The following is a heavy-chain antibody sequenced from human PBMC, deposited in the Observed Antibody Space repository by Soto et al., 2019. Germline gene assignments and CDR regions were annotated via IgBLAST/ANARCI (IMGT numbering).Heavy chain of an antibody. CDR2: IIPIFGTA. CDR3: ARDPHYYDSSMGMDV. CDR1: GGTFSSYA. D-gene: IGHD3-22*01. Sequence: SVKVSCKASGGTFSSYAISWVRQAPGQGLEWMGGIIPIFGTANYAQKFQGRVTITADESTSTAYMELSSLRSEDTAVYYCARDPHYYDSSMGMDVWGQGTAVTVSS. V-gene: IGHV1-69*13. J-gene: IGHJ6*02.